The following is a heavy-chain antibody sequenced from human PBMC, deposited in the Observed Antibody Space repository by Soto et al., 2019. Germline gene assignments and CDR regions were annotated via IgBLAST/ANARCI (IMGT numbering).Heavy chain of an antibody. Sequence: SVNVSCNASGYIFTSYAMHWVRQAPGQRLEWMGWINAGNGNTKYSQKLQGRATITRNTSVSTAYMELSSLRSEDTAVYYCARGRKDIVLVPAAMPGDNYYYYGMDVWGQGTTGTVSS. CDR3: ARGRKDIVLVPAAMPGDNYYYYGMDV. CDR2: INAGNGNT. D-gene: IGHD2-2*01. J-gene: IGHJ6*02. V-gene: IGHV1-3*01. CDR1: GYIFTSYA.